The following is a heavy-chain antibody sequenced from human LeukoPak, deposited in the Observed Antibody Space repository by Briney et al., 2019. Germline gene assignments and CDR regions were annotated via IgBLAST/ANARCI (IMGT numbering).Heavy chain of an antibody. CDR1: GGSISGYY. D-gene: IGHD3-16*02. J-gene: IGHJ4*02. CDR3: ARVNTFGGVIVEYYFDY. Sequence: SETLSLTCTVSGGSISGYYWSWIRQPPGKGLEWIGEINHSGSTYYNPSLKSRVTISVDTSKNQFSLKLSSVTAADTAVYYCARVNTFGGVIVEYYFDYWGQGTLVTVSS. V-gene: IGHV4-34*01. CDR2: INHSGST.